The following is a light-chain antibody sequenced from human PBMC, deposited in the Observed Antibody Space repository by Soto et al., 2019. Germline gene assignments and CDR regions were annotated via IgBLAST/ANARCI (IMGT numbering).Light chain of an antibody. CDR1: QTIGSH. CDR2: GAS. V-gene: IGKV1-39*01. Sequence: IQVTQSPSSLSASVGDRVTITCRASQTIGSHLNWYQQKPGTAPNLLISGASNLHAGVSSRFTGSGSGTDFTLTISTLQPEDFATYYCLQTYSLQVAFGGGTKVEIK. J-gene: IGKJ4*01. CDR3: LQTYSLQVA.